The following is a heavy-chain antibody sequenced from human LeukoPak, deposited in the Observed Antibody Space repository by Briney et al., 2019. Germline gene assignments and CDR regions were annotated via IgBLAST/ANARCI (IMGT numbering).Heavy chain of an antibody. Sequence: GGSLRLSCAASGFTFGNSWVPWVRQAPGKGLVWVSLINADGSTTSYADSVKGRFTISRDNARNTLSLEMNSLTIEDTAVYYCIVVVEPPDSDGFDVWGQGTMITVSS. J-gene: IGHJ3*01. V-gene: IGHV3-74*01. D-gene: IGHD1-14*01. CDR2: INADGSTT. CDR1: GFTFGNSW. CDR3: IVVVEPPDSDGFDV.